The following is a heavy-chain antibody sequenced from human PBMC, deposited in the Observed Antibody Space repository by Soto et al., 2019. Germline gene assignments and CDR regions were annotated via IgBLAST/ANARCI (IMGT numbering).Heavy chain of an antibody. CDR1: GYTFTSYA. Sequence: GASVKVSCKASGYTFTSYAMHWVRQAPGQRLEWMGWINAGNGNTKYSQKFQGRVTITRDTSASTAYMELSSLRSEDTAVYYCARDLGYGESHFAYWGQGTLVTVSS. CDR2: INAGNGNT. J-gene: IGHJ4*02. CDR3: ARDLGYGESHFAY. D-gene: IGHD4-17*01. V-gene: IGHV1-3*01.